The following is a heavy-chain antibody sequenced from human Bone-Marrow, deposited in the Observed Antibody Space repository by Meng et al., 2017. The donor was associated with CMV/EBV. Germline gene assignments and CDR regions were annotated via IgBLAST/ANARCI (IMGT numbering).Heavy chain of an antibody. Sequence: ASGYTFTTYGICWVRQAPGQGLEWMGWISAYNGNTNYAQKLQGRVSMTTDTSTSTAYMELRSLRSDDTAVYYCARGANWGSYWYFDRWGRGTLVTVSS. D-gene: IGHD7-27*01. CDR1: GYTFTTYG. CDR3: ARGANWGSYWYFDR. V-gene: IGHV1-18*01. CDR2: ISAYNGNT. J-gene: IGHJ2*01.